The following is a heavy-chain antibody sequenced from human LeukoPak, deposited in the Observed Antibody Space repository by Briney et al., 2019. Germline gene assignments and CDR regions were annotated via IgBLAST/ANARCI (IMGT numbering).Heavy chain of an antibody. CDR3: ARERLNYYDSSGPFDY. Sequence: SETLSLTCAVYGGSFSGYYWSWIRQPPGKGLEWIGEINHSGSTNYNPSLKSRVTISVDTSKNQFSLKLSSVTAADTAVYYCARERLNYYDSSGPFDYWGQGTLVTVSS. D-gene: IGHD3-22*01. CDR1: GGSFSGYY. V-gene: IGHV4-34*01. CDR2: INHSGST. J-gene: IGHJ4*02.